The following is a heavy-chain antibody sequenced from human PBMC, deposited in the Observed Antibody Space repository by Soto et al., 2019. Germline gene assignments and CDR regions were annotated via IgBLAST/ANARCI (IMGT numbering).Heavy chain of an antibody. CDR3: ASLEALSNWFDP. Sequence: QVQLVQSGAEVKKPGSSVKVSCKASGGTFSSYTISWVRQAPGQGLEWMGRIIPILGIANYAQKFQGRVTITADKSTSKAYMELSSLRSEDTAVYYCASLEALSNWFDPWGQGTLVTVSS. CDR2: IIPILGIA. CDR1: GGTFSSYT. D-gene: IGHD3-16*02. J-gene: IGHJ5*02. V-gene: IGHV1-69*02.